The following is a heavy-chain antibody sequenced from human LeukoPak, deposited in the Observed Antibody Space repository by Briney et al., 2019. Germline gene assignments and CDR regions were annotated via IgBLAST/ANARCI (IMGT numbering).Heavy chain of an antibody. CDR2: IIPIFGTA. V-gene: IGHV1-69*13. CDR1: GGTFSSYA. Sequence: ASVKVSCKASGGTFSSYAISWVRQAPGQGLEWMGGIIPIFGTADYAQKFQGRVTITADESTSTAYMELSSLRSEDTAVYYCARPYDSSGYYHFDYWGQGTLVTVSS. CDR3: ARPYDSSGYYHFDY. D-gene: IGHD3-22*01. J-gene: IGHJ4*02.